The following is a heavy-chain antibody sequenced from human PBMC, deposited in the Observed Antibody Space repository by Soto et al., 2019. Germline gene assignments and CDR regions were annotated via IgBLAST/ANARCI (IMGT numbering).Heavy chain of an antibody. CDR3: ARIYCAGDCSNIPGDYDYGTEV. CDR2: INPGGGST. CDR1: GYIFISYY. V-gene: IGHV1-46*01. J-gene: IGHJ6*02. D-gene: IGHD2-21*02. Sequence: QVQLVQSGAEVKKPGASVKVSCKASGYIFISYYIHWVRQAPGQGLEWMGIINPGGGSTSYAEKFHGRVNKTSDNPTSTVYMELSSLRDEDTDVYYRARIYCAGDCSNIPGDYDYGTEVWCQGTKVTVS.